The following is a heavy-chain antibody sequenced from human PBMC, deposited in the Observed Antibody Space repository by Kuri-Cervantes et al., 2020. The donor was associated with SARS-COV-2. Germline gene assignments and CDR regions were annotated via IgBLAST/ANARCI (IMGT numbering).Heavy chain of an antibody. CDR2: IYYSGST. J-gene: IGHJ4*02. CDR1: GGSISSYY. CDR3: ARGYSLIDY. D-gene: IGHD5-18*01. Sequence: GSLRLSCTVSGGSISSYYWSWILQPPGKGLEWIGYIYYSGSTNYNPSLKSRVTISVDTSKNQFSLKLSSVTAADTAVYYCARGYSLIDYWGQGTLVTVSS. V-gene: IGHV4-59*01.